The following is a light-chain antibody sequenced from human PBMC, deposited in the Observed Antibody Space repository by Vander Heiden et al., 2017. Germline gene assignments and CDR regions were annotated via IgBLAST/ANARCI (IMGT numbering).Light chain of an antibody. CDR3: QAWDISTVV. CDR2: QDT. CDR1: KLGDKY. V-gene: IGLV3-1*01. Sequence: SYDLTQPPSVSVSPGQTASITCSGDKLGDKYASWYQQRPGQSPLLVIYQDTKRPSGIPERFSGSNSGNTATLTISGTQAMDEGDYHCQAWDISTVVFGGGTKLTVL. J-gene: IGLJ2*01.